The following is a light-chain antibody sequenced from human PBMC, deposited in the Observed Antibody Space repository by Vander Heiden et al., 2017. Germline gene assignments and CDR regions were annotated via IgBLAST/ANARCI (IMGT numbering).Light chain of an antibody. J-gene: IGKJ4*01. V-gene: IGKV3-15*01. CDR3: QQYNNWPLT. Sequence: ERVMTPSPATPSVSPGERATLSCRARQSVSSNLAWYQQKPGQTPRLLIYGASTRATGIPDRFSGSGSGTEFTLTIGSLQSEDFAVYYCQQYNNWPLTFGGGTKVEIK. CDR1: QSVSSN. CDR2: GAS.